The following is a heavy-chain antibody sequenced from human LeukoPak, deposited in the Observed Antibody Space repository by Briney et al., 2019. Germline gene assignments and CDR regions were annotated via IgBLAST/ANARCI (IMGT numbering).Heavy chain of an antibody. V-gene: IGHV3-21*01. J-gene: IGHJ6*04. Sequence: PGGSLRLSCAASGFTFSSYWMSWVRQAPGKGLEWVSSISSSRSYIYYADSVKGRITISRDNAKNSLYLQMNSLRAEDTAVYYCAELGITMIGGVWGKGTTVTISS. CDR2: ISSSRSYI. D-gene: IGHD3-10*02. CDR3: AELGITMIGGV. CDR1: GFTFSSYW.